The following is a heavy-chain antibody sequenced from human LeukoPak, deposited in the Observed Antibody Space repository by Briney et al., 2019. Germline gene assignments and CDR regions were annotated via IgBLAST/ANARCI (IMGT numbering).Heavy chain of an antibody. CDR3: ARVKRLIIDAFDI. Sequence: SETLSLTCTVSGGSINIYYWNWIRQPPGKGLEWIGYINYSGSTNYNPSLKSRVTISVDTSKNQFSLKLSSVTAADTAVYYCARVKRLIIDAFDIWGQGTMVTVSS. D-gene: IGHD3-16*01. CDR1: GGSINIYY. CDR2: INYSGST. V-gene: IGHV4-59*01. J-gene: IGHJ3*02.